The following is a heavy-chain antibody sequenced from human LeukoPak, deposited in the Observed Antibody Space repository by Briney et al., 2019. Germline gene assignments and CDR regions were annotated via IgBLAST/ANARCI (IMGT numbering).Heavy chain of an antibody. CDR1: GGSFSDYY. CDR2: INHSGGT. CDR3: PGGRCIAARYYYYIDV. D-gene: IGHD6-6*01. V-gene: IGHV4-34*01. J-gene: IGHJ6*03. Sequence: SETLSLTCVVYGGSFSDYYWTWVRQPPGKGLEWIGEINHSGGTNYNPPLKSRVTISVDETKKQLSLQQSCVPAAQTDVFYCPGGRCIAARYYYYIDVWAKGTTVSVPS.